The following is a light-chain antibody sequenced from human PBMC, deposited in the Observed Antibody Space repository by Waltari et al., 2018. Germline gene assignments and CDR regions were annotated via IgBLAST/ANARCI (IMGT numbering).Light chain of an antibody. CDR2: AAS. Sequence: AIRMTHSLSSLSASTGDRVTITCRASQGISSSLAWYQQKPGKAPKLLIYAASTLQSGVPSRFSGRGSATDFTLAISCLQSEDFATFYCQQYYGYPPTFGQGTKVEIK. CDR1: QGISSS. CDR3: QQYYGYPPT. J-gene: IGKJ1*01. V-gene: IGKV1-8*01.